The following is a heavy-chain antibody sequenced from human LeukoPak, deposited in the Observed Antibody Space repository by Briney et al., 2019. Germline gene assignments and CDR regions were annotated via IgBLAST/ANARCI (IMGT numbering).Heavy chain of an antibody. D-gene: IGHD6-19*01. J-gene: IGHJ4*02. Sequence: GSVKVSCKASGYTFTSYGISWVRQAPGQGLEWMGWISAYNGNTNYAQKLQGRVTMTTDTSTSTAYMELRSLRSDDTAVYYCAKDRVGEGVAAIDYWGQGTLVTVSS. CDR1: GYTFTSYG. CDR2: ISAYNGNT. V-gene: IGHV1-18*01. CDR3: AKDRVGEGVAAIDY.